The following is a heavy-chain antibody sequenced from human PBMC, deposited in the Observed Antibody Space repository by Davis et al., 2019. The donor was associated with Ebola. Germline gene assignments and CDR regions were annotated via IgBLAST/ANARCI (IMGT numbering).Heavy chain of an antibody. CDR3: ARGWAFDI. Sequence: PSETLSLTCTVSGDSITGYYWSWIRQPAGEGLEWIGRVYSSGSTSYNPSLKSRVTMSVDTSKNQFSLKLSSVTAADTAVYYCARGWAFDIWGQGKMVTVSS. CDR1: GDSITGYY. J-gene: IGHJ3*02. CDR2: VYSSGST. V-gene: IGHV4-4*07. D-gene: IGHD5-24*01.